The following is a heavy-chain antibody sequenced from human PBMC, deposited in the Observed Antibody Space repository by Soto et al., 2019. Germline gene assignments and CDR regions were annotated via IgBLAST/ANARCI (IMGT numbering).Heavy chain of an antibody. Sequence: QVQLEESGGGVVQPGTSLRLSCVASGFTFSSYGMHWVRQAPGKGLEWVAVIPNTENKKYYADSVKGRFTISRDNSQNTLFSQMDSLMSEDTDVYYCARTAGGRVRGALDIWGQGTMVTVS. CDR1: GFTFSSYG. V-gene: IGHV3-30-3*01. J-gene: IGHJ3*02. D-gene: IGHD6-13*01. CDR2: IPNTENKK. CDR3: ARTAGGRVRGALDI.